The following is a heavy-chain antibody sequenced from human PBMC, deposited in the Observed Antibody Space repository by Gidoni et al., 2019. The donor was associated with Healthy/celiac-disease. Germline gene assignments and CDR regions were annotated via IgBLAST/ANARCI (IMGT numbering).Heavy chain of an antibody. D-gene: IGHD3-22*01. V-gene: IGHV5-10-1*01. CDR2: IDPSDSYT. J-gene: IGHJ4*02. CDR1: GYGFTSYW. CDR3: ARRLVAREDYDSSGYYWAY. Sequence: EVQLVQSGAEVKKPGESLRISCKGSGYGFTSYWLSWVRQMPGKGLEWMGRIDPSDSYTNYSPSFQGHVTISADKSISTAYLQWSSLKASDTAMYYCARRLVAREDYDSSGYYWAYWGQGTLVTVSS.